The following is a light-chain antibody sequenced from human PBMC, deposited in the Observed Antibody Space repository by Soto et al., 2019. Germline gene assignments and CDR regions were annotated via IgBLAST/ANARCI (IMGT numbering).Light chain of an antibody. Sequence: EIVITQSPSTLSVSPGERATLSCRASQSVNSDLAWYQQRPGQAPSLLIYGASTRATGIPARFSGSGSGTEFTLTISSLRSEDFAVYYCQQYNNWPWTFGQGTRLEIK. CDR3: QQYNNWPWT. V-gene: IGKV3-15*01. CDR1: QSVNSD. CDR2: GAS. J-gene: IGKJ5*01.